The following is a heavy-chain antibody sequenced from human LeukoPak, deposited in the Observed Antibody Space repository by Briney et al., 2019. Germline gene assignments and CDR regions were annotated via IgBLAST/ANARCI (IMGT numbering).Heavy chain of an antibody. V-gene: IGHV1-2*02. CDR3: ASSGGGGNSGFPCDY. CDR1: GYTFTGYY. J-gene: IGHJ4*02. D-gene: IGHD4-23*01. Sequence: ASVKVSCKASGYTFTGYYMHWVRQAPGQGLEWMGWINPNSGDTNYVQRFQGRVTMTRDTSISTAYMELSRLRSDDTAVYSCASSGGGGNSGFPCDYLGQAAMVTDSS. CDR2: INPNSGDT.